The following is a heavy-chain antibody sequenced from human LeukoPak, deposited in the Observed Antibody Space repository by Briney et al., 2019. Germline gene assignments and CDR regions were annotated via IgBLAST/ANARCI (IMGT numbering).Heavy chain of an antibody. CDR1: GFTFSSYG. J-gene: IGHJ3*02. CDR2: IRYDGSNK. Sequence: GGSLRLSCAASGFTFSSYGMHWVRQAPGKGLEWVTFIRYDGSNKYYADSVKGRFTISRDNSMNTLYLQMDSLRPEDTAVYYCAKDQKYQIPRHYGLDIWGQGTMVTVSS. CDR3: AKDQKYQIPRHYGLDI. D-gene: IGHD2-2*01. V-gene: IGHV3-30*02.